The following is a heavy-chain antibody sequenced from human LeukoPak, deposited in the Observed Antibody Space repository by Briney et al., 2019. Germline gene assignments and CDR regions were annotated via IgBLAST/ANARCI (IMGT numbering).Heavy chain of an antibody. D-gene: IGHD6-13*01. CDR3: ARGMIAASELGLA. Sequence: PSETLSLTCVVYGGPFSGYYRSWIRQPPGKGLEWIGETNHSGITRYNPSLKSRVTISVDTSKNQFSLNLNSVTAADTAVYYCARGMIAASELGLARGQGILVTVSS. V-gene: IGHV4-34*01. CDR1: GGPFSGYY. CDR2: TNHSGIT. J-gene: IGHJ4*02.